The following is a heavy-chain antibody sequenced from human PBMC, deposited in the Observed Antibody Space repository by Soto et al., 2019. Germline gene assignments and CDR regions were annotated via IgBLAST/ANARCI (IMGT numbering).Heavy chain of an antibody. Sequence: PGGSLRLSCAASGFTFSNAWMNWVRQAPGKGLEWVGRIKSKTDGGTTDYAAPVKGRFTISRDDSKNTLYLQMNSLKTEDTAVYYCTTGIVGATIDAFDIWGQGTMVTVSS. D-gene: IGHD1-26*01. J-gene: IGHJ3*02. V-gene: IGHV3-15*07. CDR1: GFTFSNAW. CDR2: IKSKTDGGTT. CDR3: TTGIVGATIDAFDI.